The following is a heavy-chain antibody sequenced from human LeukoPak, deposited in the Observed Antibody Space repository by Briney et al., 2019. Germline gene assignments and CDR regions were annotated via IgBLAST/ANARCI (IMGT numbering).Heavy chain of an antibody. D-gene: IGHD4-11*01. J-gene: IGHJ4*02. Sequence: GGSLRLSCAASGFTFSSYAMHWVRQAPGKGLEWVAVISYDGSNKYYADSVKGRFTISRDNSKNTLYLQMNSLRAEDTAVYYCARDPDSNYPFFDYWGQGTPVTVSS. CDR3: ARDPDSNYPFFDY. V-gene: IGHV3-30*04. CDR2: ISYDGSNK. CDR1: GFTFSSYA.